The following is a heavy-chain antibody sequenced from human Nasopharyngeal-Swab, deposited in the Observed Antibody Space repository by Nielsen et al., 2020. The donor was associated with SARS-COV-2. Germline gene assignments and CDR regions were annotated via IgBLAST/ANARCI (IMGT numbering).Heavy chain of an antibody. D-gene: IGHD3-10*01. V-gene: IGHV3-74*01. CDR3: ARVLLRALGKFGEGYAFDI. CDR1: GFTINTYW. CDR2: IDVDGSTT. J-gene: IGHJ3*02. Sequence: GESLKISCAASGFTINTYWMFWVRQAPGKGLVWVSHIDVDGSTTNYADSVQGRFTISRDNAKNTLSLQMNSLRDEDSAMYYCARVLLRALGKFGEGYAFDIWGQGTMVTVSS.